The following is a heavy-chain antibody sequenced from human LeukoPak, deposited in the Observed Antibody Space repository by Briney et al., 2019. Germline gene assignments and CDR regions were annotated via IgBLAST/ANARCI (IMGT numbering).Heavy chain of an antibody. CDR1: GFTFSSYA. Sequence: GGSLRLSFAASGFTFSSYAMSWVRQAPGKGLEWVSAISGRGGSTYYADSVKGRFTISRDNSKNTLYLQMNSLRAEDTAVYYCAKDTGALFDYWGQGTLVTVSS. CDR3: AKDTGALFDY. J-gene: IGHJ4*02. D-gene: IGHD1-26*01. V-gene: IGHV3-23*01. CDR2: ISGRGGST.